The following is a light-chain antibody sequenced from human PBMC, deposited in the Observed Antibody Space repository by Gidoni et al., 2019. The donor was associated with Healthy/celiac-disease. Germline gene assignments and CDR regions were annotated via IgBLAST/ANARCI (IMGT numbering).Light chain of an antibody. J-gene: IGKJ3*01. CDR1: QSVSSSY. V-gene: IGKV3-20*01. Sequence: ETVLTQSPGTLSLSPGERATLSCRASQSVSSSYLAWYQQKPGQAPRLLIYGASSRATGIPDRFSGSGSGTDFTLTISRLEPEDFAVYYCQQYGNSPFFTFXPXTKVDIQ. CDR3: QQYGNSPFFT. CDR2: GAS.